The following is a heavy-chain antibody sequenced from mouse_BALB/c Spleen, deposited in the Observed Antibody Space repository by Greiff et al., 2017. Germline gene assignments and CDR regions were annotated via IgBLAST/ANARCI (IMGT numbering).Heavy chain of an antibody. CDR2: INPSSGYT. J-gene: IGHJ4*01. CDR1: GYTFTSYT. V-gene: IGHV1-4*01. CDR3: AREGLPHYYAMDY. D-gene: IGHD2-4*01. Sequence: VQVVESGAELARPGASVKMSCKASGYTFTSYTMHWVKQRPGQGLEWIGYINPSSGYTNYNQKFKDKATLTADKSSSTAYMQLSSLTSEDSAVYYCAREGLPHYYAMDYWGQGTSVTVSS.